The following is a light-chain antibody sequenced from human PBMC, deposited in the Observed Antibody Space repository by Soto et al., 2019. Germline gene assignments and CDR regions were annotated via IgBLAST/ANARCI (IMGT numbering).Light chain of an antibody. V-gene: IGKV3-20*01. CDR3: QQYGSSPRT. Sequence: EIVLTQSPGTLSLSPGERATLSCRASQSVTSSYLAWYQQKPGQAPSLLIYGASSRATGIPDRFSISGSGTDFTLTISRLDPEDFAVYYCQQYGSSPRTFGQGTKLEIK. J-gene: IGKJ2*01. CDR2: GAS. CDR1: QSVTSSY.